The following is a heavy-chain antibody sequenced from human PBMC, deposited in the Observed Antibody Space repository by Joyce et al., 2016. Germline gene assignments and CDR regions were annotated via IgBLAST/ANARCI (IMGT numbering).Heavy chain of an antibody. V-gene: IGHV3-23*01. CDR2: FMGSGGSR. Sequence: EVQMLESGGGLVQPGGSLTLTCAASGFTFSSYAMSWVRQAPGKGLEWVSGFMGSGGSRYYAESLKCRFTISRENSINTLYLQMNSVRDEDTAVYFCAKGDSSGYYYNYYFDHWGQGIRVTVAS. J-gene: IGHJ4*02. CDR3: AKGDSSGYYYNYYFDH. CDR1: GFTFSSYA. D-gene: IGHD3-22*01.